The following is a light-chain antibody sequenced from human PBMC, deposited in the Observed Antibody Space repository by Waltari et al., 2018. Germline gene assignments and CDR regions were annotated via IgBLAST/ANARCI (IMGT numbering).Light chain of an antibody. CDR1: SGSLSTTSS. V-gene: IGLV8-61*01. J-gene: IGLJ3*02. CDR3: ALYMGSGIWV. Sequence: QPVVTQEQSLSVSPGGTVTLTCALSSGSLSTTSSATWYQQTPGQAPRTLVYKANARSSGVPDRFSGSILGNTAALTITGAQADDESDYYCALYMGSGIWVFGGGTRLTVL. CDR2: KAN.